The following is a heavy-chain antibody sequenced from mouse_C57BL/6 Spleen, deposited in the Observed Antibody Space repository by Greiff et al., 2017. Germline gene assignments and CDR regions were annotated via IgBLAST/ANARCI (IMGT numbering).Heavy chain of an antibody. CDR1: GYTFTSYW. D-gene: IGHD2-3*01. CDR3: ARGGYYVTWFAY. CDR2: IYPGSGST. V-gene: IGHV1-55*01. J-gene: IGHJ3*01. Sequence: QVQLQQPGAELVKPGASVKMSCTASGYTFTSYWITWVQQRPGQGLEWIGDIYPGSGSTNYNEKFKSKATLTVDTSSSTAYMRLSVLTSEDSAVYYCARGGYYVTWFAYWGQGTLVTVSA.